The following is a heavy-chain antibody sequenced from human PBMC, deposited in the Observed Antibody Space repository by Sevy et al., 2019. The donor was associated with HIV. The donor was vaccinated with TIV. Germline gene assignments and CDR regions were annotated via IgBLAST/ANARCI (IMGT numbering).Heavy chain of an antibody. CDR2: IYYSGST. CDR1: GGSISSSSYY. D-gene: IGHD6-19*01. Sequence: SETLSLTCTVSGGSISSSSYYWGWIRQPPGKGLEWIGSIYYSGSTYYNPSLKSRVTISVDTSMNQFSLKLSSVTAADTAVYYCASLPAVAGTQRDYWGQGTLVTVSS. V-gene: IGHV4-39*01. CDR3: ASLPAVAGTQRDY. J-gene: IGHJ4*02.